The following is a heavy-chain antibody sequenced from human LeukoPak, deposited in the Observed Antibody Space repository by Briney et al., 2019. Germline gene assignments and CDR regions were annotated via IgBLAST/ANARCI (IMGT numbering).Heavy chain of an antibody. CDR2: LYPSGST. CDR1: GYSISSGYY. J-gene: IGHJ4*02. Sequence: PSETQSLTCAVSGYSISSGYYWGWIRQPPGKGLEWIGSLYPSGSTYYNPSLKSRVTISVDTSKNQFSLKLSSVTAADTAVYYCARDQASVRGVPLTPSPGFDYWGQGTLVTVSS. CDR3: ARDQASVRGVPLTPSPGFDY. D-gene: IGHD3-10*01. V-gene: IGHV4-38-2*02.